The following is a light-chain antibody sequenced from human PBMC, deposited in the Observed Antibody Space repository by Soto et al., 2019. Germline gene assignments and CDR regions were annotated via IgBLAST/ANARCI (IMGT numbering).Light chain of an antibody. CDR2: AES. V-gene: IGKV1-27*01. CDR1: QGISNY. Sequence: DIQMTQSPSSLSSSLGDSVTITCRASQGISNYLAWYQQKTGKVPKILIYAESTLQSGVPSRFSGSGSGTDLTLTISRLQPEDVVTYYCQHYNSDPKTCGQGTKVDIK. J-gene: IGKJ1*01. CDR3: QHYNSDPKT.